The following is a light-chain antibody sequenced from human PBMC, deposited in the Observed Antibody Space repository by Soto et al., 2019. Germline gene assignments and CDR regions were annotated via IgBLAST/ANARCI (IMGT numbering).Light chain of an antibody. V-gene: IGLV2-23*02. CDR3: CSYAGSSTHYV. CDR1: SSDVGSYNL. Sequence: QSALTQPASVSGSPGQSITISCTGTSSDVGSYNLVSWYQQQPGKAPKLMIYEVSKRPSGVSNRFSGSKSGNTASLTISGLQAEDEADYYCCSYAGSSTHYVFGTGTKLTVL. J-gene: IGLJ1*01. CDR2: EVS.